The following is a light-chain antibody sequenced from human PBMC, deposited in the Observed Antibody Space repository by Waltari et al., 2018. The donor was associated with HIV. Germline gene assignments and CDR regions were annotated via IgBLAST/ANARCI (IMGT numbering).Light chain of an antibody. J-gene: IGLJ2*01. CDR3: SSYAGSINVL. Sequence: QSALTQPPSASGSPGQSATITCTGTSRVVRCFNYVFWYQHHPGKAPKLLIAEVSTRPSGVPDRFSGSKSGNTASLTVSGLQAEDEADYYCSSYAGSINVLFGGGTKLAVL. V-gene: IGLV2-8*01. CDR1: SRVVRCFNY. CDR2: EVS.